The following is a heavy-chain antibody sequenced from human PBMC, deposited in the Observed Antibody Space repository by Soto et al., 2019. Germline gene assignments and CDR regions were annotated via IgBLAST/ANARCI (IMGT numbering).Heavy chain of an antibody. CDR1: GFSFSSYG. Sequence: EVQLLESGGGLVQPGGSLRLSCAASGFSFSSYGMTWLRRAPGRGLEWVSSISGSGGRTYYADSVKGRFTSSRDNAKNRLYLQLTSMCVEDTAGHYLVKSAGLHGSGTYLPFDFWGQGSPVTVSP. J-gene: IGHJ4*02. CDR2: ISGSGGRT. D-gene: IGHD3-10*01. V-gene: IGHV3-23*01. CDR3: VKSAGLHGSGTYLPFDF.